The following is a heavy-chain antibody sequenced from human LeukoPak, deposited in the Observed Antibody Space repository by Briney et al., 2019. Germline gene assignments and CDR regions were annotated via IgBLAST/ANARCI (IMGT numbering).Heavy chain of an antibody. V-gene: IGHV3-23*01. CDR3: AKDRDFWSGRLDY. CDR1: GFTFSSHA. CDR2: ISGSGGST. J-gene: IGHJ4*02. D-gene: IGHD3-3*01. Sequence: PGGSLRLSCAASGFTFSSHAMSWVRQAPGKGLEWVSAISGSGGSTYYADSVKGRFTISRDNSKNTLYLQMNSLRAEDTAVYYCAKDRDFWSGRLDYWGQGTLVTVSS.